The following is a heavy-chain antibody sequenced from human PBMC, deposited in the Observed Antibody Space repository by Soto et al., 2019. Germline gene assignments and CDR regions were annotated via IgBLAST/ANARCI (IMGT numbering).Heavy chain of an antibody. V-gene: IGHV4-30-4*01. D-gene: IGHD6-13*01. J-gene: IGHJ5*02. CDR2: LYFNGGT. CDR3: ARGISKYSSWYEPHTWFDA. CDR1: GGSINSPDYY. Sequence: SETLSLTCNVSGGSINSPDYYWAWLRQYPGKGLECIGYLYFNGGTQYNPSLRTPISMSLDTSKKHFSLKMRSVTGADTAVYYCARGISKYSSWYEPHTWFDAWGQGALVTVSS.